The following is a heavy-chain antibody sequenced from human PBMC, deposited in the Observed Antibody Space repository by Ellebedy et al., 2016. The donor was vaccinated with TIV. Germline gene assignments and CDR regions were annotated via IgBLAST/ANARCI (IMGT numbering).Heavy chain of an antibody. Sequence: GGSLRLSXAASGFTFSSYAMHWVRQAPGKGLEWVAVISYDGSNKYYADSVKGRFTISRDNSKNSLYLQMNSLRAEDTAVYYCARGGSGWYVDYWGQGTLVTVSS. J-gene: IGHJ4*02. CDR2: ISYDGSNK. CDR3: ARGGSGWYVDY. D-gene: IGHD6-19*01. V-gene: IGHV3-30-3*01. CDR1: GFTFSSYA.